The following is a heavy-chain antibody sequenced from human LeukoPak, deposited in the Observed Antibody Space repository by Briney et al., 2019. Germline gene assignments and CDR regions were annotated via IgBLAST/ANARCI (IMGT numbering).Heavy chain of an antibody. Sequence: SVKVSCKASGGTFSSYAISWVRQAPGQGLEWMGGIIPIFGTANYAQKFQGRVTITADESTSTAYMELSSLRAEDTAVYYCARGLYRSTSCRQTPNYYYYGMDVWGQGTTVTVSS. CDR1: GGTFSSYA. D-gene: IGHD2-2*01. J-gene: IGHJ6*02. V-gene: IGHV1-69*13. CDR3: ARGLYRSTSCRQTPNYYYYGMDV. CDR2: IIPIFGTA.